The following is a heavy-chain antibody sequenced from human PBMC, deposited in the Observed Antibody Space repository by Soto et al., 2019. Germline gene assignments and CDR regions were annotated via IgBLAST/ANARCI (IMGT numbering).Heavy chain of an antibody. CDR2: ISYDGSNK. V-gene: IGHV3-30*18. CDR3: AKKPIGSGSYYTN. CDR1: GFTFSSYG. Sequence: QVQLVESGGGVVQPGRSLRLSCAASGFTFSSYGMHWVRQAPGKGLEWVAVISYDGSNKYYADSVKGRFTISRDNSKNTLYMQMNSLRAEDTAVYYFAKKPIGSGSYYTNWGQGTLVTVSS. D-gene: IGHD3-10*01. J-gene: IGHJ4*02.